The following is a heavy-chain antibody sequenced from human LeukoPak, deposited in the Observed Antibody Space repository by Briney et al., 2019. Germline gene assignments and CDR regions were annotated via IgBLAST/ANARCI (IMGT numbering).Heavy chain of an antibody. D-gene: IGHD1-26*01. J-gene: IGHJ3*02. CDR1: GFTLSSYG. Sequence: GGSLRLSCAASGFTLSSYGMHWVRQAPGKGLEWVAFIRYDGSNKYYADSVKGRFTISRDNSKNTLYLQMNSLRAEDTAVYYCAKDQSGSYYNAFDIWGQGTMVTVSS. CDR2: IRYDGSNK. V-gene: IGHV3-30*02. CDR3: AKDQSGSYYNAFDI.